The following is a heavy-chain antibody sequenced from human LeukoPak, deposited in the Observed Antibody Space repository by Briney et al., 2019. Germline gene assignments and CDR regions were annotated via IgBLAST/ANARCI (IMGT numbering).Heavy chain of an antibody. D-gene: IGHD2-2*01. CDR1: GFTVSSNS. CDR2: IKSKTDGETT. V-gene: IGHV3-15*01. J-gene: IGHJ4*02. Sequence: PGGSLRLSCTVSGFTVSSNSMSWARPAPGKGLEWVGRIKSKTDGETTDYAAPVKGRFTISRDDSKNTLYLQMSSLKTEDTAVYHCTTMTVVPTDYWGQGTLVTVSS. CDR3: TTMTVVPTDY.